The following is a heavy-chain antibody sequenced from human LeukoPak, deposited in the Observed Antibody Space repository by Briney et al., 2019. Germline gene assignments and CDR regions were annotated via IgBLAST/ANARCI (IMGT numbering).Heavy chain of an antibody. CDR1: GFTFSSSSNY. Sequence: GRSLRLSCAASGFTFSSSSNYMSWVRQAPGKGLEWVSVIYSGGSTYYADSVKGRFTISRHNSKNTLFLQMNSLRPEDTAVYYCARELLSKRDAFDIWGQGTMVTVSS. D-gene: IGHD3-10*01. CDR3: ARELLSKRDAFDI. V-gene: IGHV3-53*04. J-gene: IGHJ3*02. CDR2: IYSGGST.